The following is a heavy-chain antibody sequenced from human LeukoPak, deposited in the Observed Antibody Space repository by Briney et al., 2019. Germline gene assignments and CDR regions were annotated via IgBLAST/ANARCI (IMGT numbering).Heavy chain of an antibody. CDR1: GFTFSSYW. D-gene: IGHD6-19*01. CDR3: AKARTSSSGWYDAFDI. J-gene: IGHJ3*02. Sequence: QPGGSLRLSCAASGFTFSSYWMHWVRQAPGKGLVWVSRINSDGSSTSYADSVKGRFTISRDNSKNTLYLQMNSLRAEDTAVYYCAKARTSSSGWYDAFDIWGQGTMVTVSS. CDR2: INSDGSST. V-gene: IGHV3-74*01.